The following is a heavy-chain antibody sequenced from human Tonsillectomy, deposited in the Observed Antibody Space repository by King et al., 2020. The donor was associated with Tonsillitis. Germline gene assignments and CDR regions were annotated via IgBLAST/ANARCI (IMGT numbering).Heavy chain of an antibody. V-gene: IGHV4-38-2*02. CDR1: GYSISSGYY. J-gene: IGHJ3*02. CDR3: ARDFPTTHAFDI. CDR2: IYHSGST. D-gene: IGHD4-11*01. Sequence: QLQESGPGLVKPSETLSLTCTVSGYSISSGYYWGWIRQPPGKGLEWIGSIYHSGSTYYNPSLKSRVTISVDTSKNQFSLKLSSVTAADPAVYYCARDFPTTHAFDIWGQGTMVTVSS.